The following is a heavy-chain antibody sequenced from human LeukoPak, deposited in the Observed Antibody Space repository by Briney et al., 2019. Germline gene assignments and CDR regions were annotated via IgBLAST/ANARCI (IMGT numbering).Heavy chain of an antibody. D-gene: IGHD1-14*01. Sequence: GGSLRLSCAASGFTFSTYTMHWVRQAPGKGLEWVALVSYDGSTKYYGDSVKGQFTISRDNSKNTLSLQMNSQRTEDTAVYYCAREFEATSNRGIIAYWGQGTLVTVSS. J-gene: IGHJ4*02. CDR2: VSYDGSTK. CDR3: AREFEATSNRGIIAY. V-gene: IGHV3-30-3*01. CDR1: GFTFSTYT.